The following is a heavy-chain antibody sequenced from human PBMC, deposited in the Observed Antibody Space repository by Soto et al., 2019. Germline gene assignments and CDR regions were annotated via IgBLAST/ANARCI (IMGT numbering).Heavy chain of an antibody. J-gene: IGHJ4*02. CDR2: AWYDVTKT. V-gene: IGHV3-33*01. Sequence: AGGALRLSCAASGFTFSTYSVHWVRQAPGKGLEWVEVAWYDVTKTDYVDSVKGRFTISRDNSKNTVYLQMNSLTVEDTAVYYCATARSTGLSHFDYWGQGTPVTVSS. CDR3: ATARSTGLSHFDY. CDR1: GFTFSTYS.